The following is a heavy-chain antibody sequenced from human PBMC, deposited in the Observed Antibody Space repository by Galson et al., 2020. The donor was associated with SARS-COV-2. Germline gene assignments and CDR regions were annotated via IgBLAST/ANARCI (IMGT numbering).Heavy chain of an antibody. J-gene: IGHJ6*02. CDR1: GFPFSTYT. CDR3: VKDEGVRGEKDCCCDYGSDC. Sequence: GGSLRLSCAASGFPFSTYTMNWVRLAPGKGLEWVSSISTSSSYTYYVDSVKGRFSISRDNPRNSLYLQMNSLRAEDTSVYYCVKDEGVRGEKDCCCDYGSDCWGQGTTVTVS. CDR2: ISTSSSYT. D-gene: IGHD3-10*01. V-gene: IGHV3-21*01.